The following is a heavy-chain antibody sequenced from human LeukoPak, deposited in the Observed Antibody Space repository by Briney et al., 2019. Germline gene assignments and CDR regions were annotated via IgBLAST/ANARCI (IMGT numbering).Heavy chain of an antibody. CDR1: GGSISSYY. J-gene: IGHJ3*02. D-gene: IGHD3-22*01. CDR2: IYTSGST. CDR3: ARISYDSSGYCDAFDI. Sequence: SETLSLTCTVSGGSISSYYWSWIRQPAGKGLEWIGRIYTSGSTNYNPSLKSRVTMSVDTSKNQFSLKLSSVTAADTAVYYCARISYDSSGYCDAFDIRGQGTMVTISS. V-gene: IGHV4-4*07.